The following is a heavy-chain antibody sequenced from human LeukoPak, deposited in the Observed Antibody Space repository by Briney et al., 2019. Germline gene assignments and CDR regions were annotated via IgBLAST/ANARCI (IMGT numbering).Heavy chain of an antibody. Sequence: SSETLSLTCSVSVDSMRGHYWTWIRQPPGKGLEWIGYIYSSGSTNYKLSLKTRVTISEDTSKNQFSLRLASVTTADTAVYYCARVPTIYGVDMYYFDYWGQGTLVTVSS. CDR1: VDSMRGHY. CDR2: IYSSGST. D-gene: IGHD3-3*01. V-gene: IGHV4-59*11. J-gene: IGHJ4*02. CDR3: ARVPTIYGVDMYYFDY.